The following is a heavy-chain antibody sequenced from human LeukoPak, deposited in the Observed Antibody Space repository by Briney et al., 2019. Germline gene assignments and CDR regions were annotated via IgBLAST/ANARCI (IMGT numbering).Heavy chain of an antibody. CDR3: ARDPRDGYNDY. Sequence: GGSLRLSCAASGFTFSSYWMSWIRQAPGKGLEWVANIKQDGSEKYYVDSVKGRFTISRDNAKNSLYLQMNSLRAEDTAVYYCARDPRDGYNDYWGQGTLVTVSS. CDR1: GFTFSSYW. D-gene: IGHD5-24*01. J-gene: IGHJ4*02. V-gene: IGHV3-7*01. CDR2: IKQDGSEK.